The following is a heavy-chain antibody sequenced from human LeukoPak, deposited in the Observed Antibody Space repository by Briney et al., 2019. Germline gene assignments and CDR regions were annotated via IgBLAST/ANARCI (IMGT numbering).Heavy chain of an antibody. CDR2: ISAYNGNT. CDR1: GYTFTSYG. D-gene: IGHD3-3*01. V-gene: IGHV1-18*01. Sequence: ASVKVSCKASGYTFTSYGISWVRQAPGQGLEWMGWISAYNGNTNYAQKLQGRVTMTTDTSTSTAYMELRSLRSDDTAVYYCARGRLNDFWSGYYHPFDYWGQGTLVTVSS. CDR3: ARGRLNDFWSGYYHPFDY. J-gene: IGHJ4*02.